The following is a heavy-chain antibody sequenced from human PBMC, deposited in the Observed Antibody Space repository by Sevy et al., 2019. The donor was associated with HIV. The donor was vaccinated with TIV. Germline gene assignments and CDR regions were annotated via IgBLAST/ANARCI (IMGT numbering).Heavy chain of an antibody. D-gene: IGHD2-21*01. CDR2: IIPLSGTP. J-gene: IGHJ4*02. CDR1: GGTFNMYA. Sequence: ASVKVSCKSSGGTFNMYAISWVRRAPGQGLEWMGGIIPLSGTPNYAQKFQDRVTMTADKSTKTAYMELRSLTSDDTAMYFCARDPREPHSFFDYWGQGTLVTVSS. V-gene: IGHV1-69*06. CDR3: ARDPREPHSFFDY.